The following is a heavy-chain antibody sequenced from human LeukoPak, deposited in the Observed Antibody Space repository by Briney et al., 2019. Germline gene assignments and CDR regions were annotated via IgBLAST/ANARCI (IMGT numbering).Heavy chain of an antibody. CDR1: GGTFSSYA. V-gene: IGHV1-69*13. CDR2: IIPIFGTA. J-gene: IGHJ4*02. CDR3: ARGHREMATPFDY. Sequence: SVKVSCKASGGTFSSYAISWVRQAPGQGLEWMGGIIPIFGTANYAQKFQGRVTITADESTSTAYTELSSLRSEDTAVYYCARGHREMATPFDYWGQGTLVTVSS. D-gene: IGHD5-24*01.